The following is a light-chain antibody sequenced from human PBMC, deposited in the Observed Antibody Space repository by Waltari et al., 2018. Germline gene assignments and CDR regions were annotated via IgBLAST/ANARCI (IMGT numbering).Light chain of an antibody. V-gene: IGLV2-8*01. J-gene: IGLJ2*01. Sequence: QSALPQPPSASGSPGQSVTNSCTGTSRDVGGYNCVSWYQQHPGKAPKLRIYDVSKRPSGVPDRFSGSKSGNTAYLTVSGLQAEDEADYYCNSYAGSNSVLFGAGTKLTVL. CDR1: SRDVGGYNC. CDR3: NSYAGSNSVL. CDR2: DVS.